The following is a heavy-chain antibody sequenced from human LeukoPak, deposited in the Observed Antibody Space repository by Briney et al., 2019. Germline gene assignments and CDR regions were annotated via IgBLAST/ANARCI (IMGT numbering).Heavy chain of an antibody. V-gene: IGHV4-39*01. Sequence: SETLSLTCTVSGGSISSSSYYWGWIRQPPGKGLEWIASIYYSGSTYYNPSLKSRVTISVDTSKNQFSLKLSSVTAADTAVYYCARASTTVPNLLDYWGQGALVSVSS. CDR1: GGSISSSSYY. CDR2: IYYSGST. CDR3: ARASTTVPNLLDY. J-gene: IGHJ4*02. D-gene: IGHD4-17*01.